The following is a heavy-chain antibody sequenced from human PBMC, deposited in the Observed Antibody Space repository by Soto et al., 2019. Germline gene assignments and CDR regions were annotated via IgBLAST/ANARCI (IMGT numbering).Heavy chain of an antibody. CDR2: ISISSRYT. J-gene: IGHJ6*04. Sequence: PWGSRRLSCAASGFTFSDYYMSWIRQAPGKGLEWVSYISISSRYTNYADSVKGRFTISRDNAKNSLYLQMNSLRAEDTAVYYCARVSIAARRSACDTWGNGNTVIVSS. CDR3: ARVSIAARRSACDT. V-gene: IGHV3-11*06. D-gene: IGHD6-6*01. CDR1: GFTFSDYY.